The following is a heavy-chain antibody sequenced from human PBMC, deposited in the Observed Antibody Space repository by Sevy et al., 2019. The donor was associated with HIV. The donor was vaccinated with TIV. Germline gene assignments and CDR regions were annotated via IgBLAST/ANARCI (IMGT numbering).Heavy chain of an antibody. CDR2: VYYTGST. CDR3: ARYYCSGTCYHFDY. Sequence: SETLSLTCTVSGGSISGYYWSWIRQAPGKGLEWIGYVYYTGSTNYNPSLKSRPTISVDTSKNQFSLKVTSVTAADTAVYYCARYYCSGTCYHFDYWGQGTLVTVSS. D-gene: IGHD2-15*01. J-gene: IGHJ4*02. V-gene: IGHV4-59*01. CDR1: GGSISGYY.